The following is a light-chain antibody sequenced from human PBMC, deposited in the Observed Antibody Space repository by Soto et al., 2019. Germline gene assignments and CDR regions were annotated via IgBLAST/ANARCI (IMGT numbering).Light chain of an antibody. V-gene: IGKV3-20*01. CDR3: LQYGSSPYT. Sequence: EIVLTQSPGTLSLSPGERATLSCRASQSVSSSYLACYQQKPGQAPRPLIYGASSRATGIPDRFSGSGSGTDFTLTIIRLEPEDFAVYYFLQYGSSPYTFGQGTKLEIK. CDR1: QSVSSSY. J-gene: IGKJ2*01. CDR2: GAS.